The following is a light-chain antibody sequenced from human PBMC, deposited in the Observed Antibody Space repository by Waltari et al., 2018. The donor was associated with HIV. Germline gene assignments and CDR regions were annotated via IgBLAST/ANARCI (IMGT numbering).Light chain of an antibody. Sequence: DIVMTQSPDSLAVSLGERATINCKSSLSVLYSSNNKNYLAWYQQKPGQPPKLLIYWASTRESGVPDRFRGSGSGTDFTLTISSLQAEDVAVYYCQQYYSTPFTFGPGTKVDIK. CDR3: QQYYSTPFT. CDR2: WAS. J-gene: IGKJ3*01. V-gene: IGKV4-1*01. CDR1: LSVLYSSNNKNY.